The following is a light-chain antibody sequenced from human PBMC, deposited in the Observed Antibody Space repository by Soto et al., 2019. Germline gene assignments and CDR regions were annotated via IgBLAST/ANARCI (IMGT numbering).Light chain of an antibody. CDR1: SSDVGGYNY. CDR2: EVS. V-gene: IGLV2-14*01. Sequence: QSVLTQPASVSGSPGQSITISCTGTSSDVGGYNYVSWYQQHPGKAPKLMIYEVSNRPSGVYNRFSGSKSGNTASLTISGLQAEDEADHYCSSYTSSSTRVFVTGTKVTVL. J-gene: IGLJ1*01. CDR3: SSYTSSSTRV.